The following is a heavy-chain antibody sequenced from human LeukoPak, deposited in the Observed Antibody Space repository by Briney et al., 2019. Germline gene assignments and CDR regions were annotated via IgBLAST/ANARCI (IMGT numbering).Heavy chain of an antibody. CDR3: ATGAQYGLRGVAYFYYMHV. V-gene: IGHV1-2*02. J-gene: IGHJ6*03. Sequence: ASVKVSCKASGYPFSGYYVHWVRQAPGHGLEWMGWVNPRNGGTHSAQKFQVRVSMTGDTSITTAYMELSSLTSDDTAVYYCATGAQYGLRGVAYFYYMHVWGTGTTVTVSS. CDR1: GYPFSGYY. CDR2: VNPRNGGT. D-gene: IGHD3-10*01.